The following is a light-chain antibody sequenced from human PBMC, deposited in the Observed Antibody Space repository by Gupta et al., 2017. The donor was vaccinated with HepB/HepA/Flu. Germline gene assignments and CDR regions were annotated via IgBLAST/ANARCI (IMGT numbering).Light chain of an antibody. CDR1: QNIGYR. CDR3: QQRLSWPYT. Sequence: EVVLTQSPATLSLSAGDRATLSCRASQNIGYRLAWYQQKPGQAPRLVIFDTANRATGIPPIFSGSGSGTEFTLTISSREPEDFAVYYCQQRLSWPYTFGQGTKVEIK. V-gene: IGKV3-11*01. CDR2: DTA. J-gene: IGKJ2*01.